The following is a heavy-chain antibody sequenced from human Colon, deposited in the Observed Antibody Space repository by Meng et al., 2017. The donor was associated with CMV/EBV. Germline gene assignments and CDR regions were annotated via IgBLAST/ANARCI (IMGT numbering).Heavy chain of an antibody. J-gene: IGHJ6*02. CDR1: GFTFSNSW. Sequence: GGSLRPSCAASGFTFSNSWMHWVRQGPGKGLLWVSRINPDGSSTSYADSVKGRFTISRDNAKNTVFLQMNSLRAEDTAVYYCALRLGNSDGMDVWGQGTTVTVSS. CDR3: ALRLGNSDGMDV. V-gene: IGHV3-74*01. D-gene: IGHD4-23*01. CDR2: INPDGSST.